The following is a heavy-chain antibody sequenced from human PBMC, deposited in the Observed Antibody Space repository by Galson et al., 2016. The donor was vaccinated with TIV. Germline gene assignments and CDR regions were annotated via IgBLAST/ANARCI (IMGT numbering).Heavy chain of an antibody. Sequence: SVKVSCKASGDTFTGYYVYWVRQAPGQGLEWMGWIDPRSVATNYAQKFQGRVTMTRDTSISTAHMELTRLTPDDTAVYYCARARYGDYFDYWGQGTLVTVSS. CDR3: ARARYGDYFDY. J-gene: IGHJ4*02. V-gene: IGHV1-2*02. CDR2: IDPRSVAT. D-gene: IGHD4-17*01. CDR1: GDTFTGYY.